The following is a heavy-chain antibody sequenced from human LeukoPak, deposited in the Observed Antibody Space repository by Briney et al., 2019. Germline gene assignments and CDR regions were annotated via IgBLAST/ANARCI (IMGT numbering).Heavy chain of an antibody. V-gene: IGHV1-69*13. CDR3: ARDLHPYPDYYYYYMDV. CDR2: IIPIFGTA. J-gene: IGHJ6*03. Sequence: SVKVSCKTSGGTFSSYAISWVRQAPGRGLEWMGGIIPIFGTANYAQKFQGRVTITADESTSTAYMELSSLRSEDTAVYYCARDLHPYPDYYYYYMDVWGKGTTVTVSS. CDR1: GGTFSSYA. D-gene: IGHD4-11*01.